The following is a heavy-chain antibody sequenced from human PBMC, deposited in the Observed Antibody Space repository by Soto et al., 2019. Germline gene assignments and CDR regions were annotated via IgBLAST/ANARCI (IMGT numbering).Heavy chain of an antibody. CDR2: TKQDGSEK. CDR1: GFTFSSYW. D-gene: IGHD3-3*01. V-gene: IGHV3-7*01. CDR3: AREGITIFGVVIIEGYFDY. J-gene: IGHJ4*02. Sequence: EVQLVESGGGLVQPGGSLRLSCAASGFTFSSYWMSWVRQAPGKGLEWVANTKQDGSEKYYVDSVKGRFTISRDNAKNSLYLQMNSLRAEDTAVYYCAREGITIFGVVIIEGYFDYWGQGTLVTVSS.